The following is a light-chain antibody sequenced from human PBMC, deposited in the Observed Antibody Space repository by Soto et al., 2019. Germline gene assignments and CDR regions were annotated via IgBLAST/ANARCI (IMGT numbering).Light chain of an antibody. Sequence: QSVLTQPPSVSGAPGQRVTISCTGSISNIGAGYDVHWYQQLPGTAPKLLIYGNINRPSGVPDRFSGSKSGTSASLAITGLQAEDEADYYCQSYDSSLVFGGGTKVTVL. CDR1: ISNIGAGYD. CDR3: QSYDSSLV. J-gene: IGLJ2*01. CDR2: GNI. V-gene: IGLV1-40*01.